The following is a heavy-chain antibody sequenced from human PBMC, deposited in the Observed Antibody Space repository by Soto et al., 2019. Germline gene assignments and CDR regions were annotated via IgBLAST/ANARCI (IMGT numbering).Heavy chain of an antibody. J-gene: IGHJ6*02. CDR2: IIPIFGTA. CDR3: ARERADTAIVTFPSVIYYGMDV. D-gene: IGHD5-18*01. V-gene: IGHV1-69*12. Sequence: QVQLVQSGAEVKKPGSSVKVSCKASGGTFSSYAISWVRQAPGQGLEWMGGIIPIFGTANYAQKFQGRVKITADESTSTAYMERSSLRSEDTAVYYCARERADTAIVTFPSVIYYGMDVWGQGTTVTVSS. CDR1: GGTFSSYA.